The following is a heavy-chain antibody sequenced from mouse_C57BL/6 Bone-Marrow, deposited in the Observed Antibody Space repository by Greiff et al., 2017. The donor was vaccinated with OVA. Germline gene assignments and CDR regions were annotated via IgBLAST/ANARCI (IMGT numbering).Heavy chain of an antibody. CDR2: INPNNGGT. V-gene: IGHV1-18*01. Sequence: EVKLMESGPELVKPGASVKIPCKASGYTFTDYNMDWVKQSHGKSLEWIGDINPNNGGTIYNQKFKGKATLTVDKSSSTAYMELRSLTSEDTAVYYCARSGSLRAWFAYWGQGTLVTVSA. D-gene: IGHD3-1*01. J-gene: IGHJ3*01. CDR3: ARSGSLRAWFAY. CDR1: GYTFTDYN.